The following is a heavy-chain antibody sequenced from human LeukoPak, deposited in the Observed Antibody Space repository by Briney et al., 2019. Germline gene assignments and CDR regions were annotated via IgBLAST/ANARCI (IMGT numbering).Heavy chain of an antibody. D-gene: IGHD3-22*01. CDR3: AKDNYYDSSGYYSAFDC. V-gene: IGHV3-23*01. J-gene: IGHJ4*02. Sequence: PGGSLRLSCAASGFTFSSYAMSWVRQAPGKGLEWVSAISGSGGSTYYADSVKGRFTISRDNSKNTLYLEMNSLRAEDTAVYYCAKDNYYDSSGYYSAFDCWGQGTLVTVSS. CDR1: GFTFSSYA. CDR2: ISGSGGST.